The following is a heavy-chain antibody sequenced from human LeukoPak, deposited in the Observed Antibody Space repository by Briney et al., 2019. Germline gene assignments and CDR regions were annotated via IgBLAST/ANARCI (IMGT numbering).Heavy chain of an antibody. D-gene: IGHD3-10*01. CDR3: TKDMLQGNAYPSGSQDY. CDR1: GFTFSSYA. J-gene: IGHJ4*02. V-gene: IGHV3-30*04. CDR2: ISYDGSNK. Sequence: TGRSLRLSCAASGFTFSSYAMHWVRQAPGKGLEWVAVISYDGSNKYYADSVKGRFTISRDNSKNTLYLQMNSLRAEDTAVYYCTKDMLQGNAYPSGSQDYWGQGTLVTVSS.